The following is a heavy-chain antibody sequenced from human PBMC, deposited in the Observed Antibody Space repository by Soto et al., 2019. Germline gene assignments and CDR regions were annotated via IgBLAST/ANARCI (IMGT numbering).Heavy chain of an antibody. CDR3: ARVPRQGNFFDY. V-gene: IGHV3-30*03. CDR1: GFTFSSYA. CDR2: TSFDGDNE. Sequence: GGSLRLSCAASGFTFSSYAMQWVRQAPGKGLEWVAVTSFDGDNENYADSVQGRFTISRDNSKNTVYLQLNSVRPEDTAVYYCARVPRQGNFFDYWGQGTLVTVSS. J-gene: IGHJ4*02. D-gene: IGHD6-13*01.